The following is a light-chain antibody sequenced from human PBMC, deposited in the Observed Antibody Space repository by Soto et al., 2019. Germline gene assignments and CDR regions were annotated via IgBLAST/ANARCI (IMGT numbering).Light chain of an antibody. J-gene: IGKJ2*01. Sequence: DIQMTQSPSTLSASVGDRVTITCRASQSISSWLAWYQQKPGKAPKLLIYKASSLESGVPSRFSGSGSGTSFNLTISSLQPDDFATYYCQRYNSYPYTFGQGTKLEIK. CDR2: KAS. V-gene: IGKV1-5*03. CDR3: QRYNSYPYT. CDR1: QSISSW.